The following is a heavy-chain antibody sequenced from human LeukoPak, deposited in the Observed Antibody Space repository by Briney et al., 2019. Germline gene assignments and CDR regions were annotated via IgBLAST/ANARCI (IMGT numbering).Heavy chain of an antibody. CDR3: AKETQHYYDFWSGYPGGGYFDY. V-gene: IGHV3-30*18. D-gene: IGHD3-3*01. Sequence: PGRSLRLSCAASGFTFSSYGMHWVRQAPGKGXXXXXXXXXXXXXKYYADSVKGRFTISRDNSKNTLYLQMNSLRAEDTAVYYCAKETQHYYDFWSGYPGGGYFDYWGQGTLVTVSS. J-gene: IGHJ4*02. CDR1: GFTFSSYG. CDR2: XXXXXXXK.